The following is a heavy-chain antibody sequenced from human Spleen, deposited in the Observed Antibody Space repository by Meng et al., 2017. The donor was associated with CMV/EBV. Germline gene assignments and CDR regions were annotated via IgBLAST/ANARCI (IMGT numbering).Heavy chain of an antibody. J-gene: IGHJ2*01. CDR2: INPNSGGT. CDR1: GYTLTELS. Sequence: ASVKVSCKVSGYTLTELSMHWVRQAPGQGLEWMGWINPNSGGTNYAQKFQGRVTMTRDTSISTAYMELSRLRSDDTAVYYCARVGIPSAIADFWYFDLWGRGTLVTVSS. CDR3: ARVGIPSAIADFWYFDL. V-gene: IGHV1-2*02. D-gene: IGHD2-2*02.